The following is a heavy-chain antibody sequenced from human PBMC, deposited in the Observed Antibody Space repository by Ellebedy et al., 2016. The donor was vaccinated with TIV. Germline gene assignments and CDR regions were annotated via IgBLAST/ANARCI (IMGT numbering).Heavy chain of an antibody. CDR1: GFTFSSYW. CDR2: ITSDGSGT. Sequence: PGGSLRLSCAASGFTFSSYWMHWVRQAPGKGLVWVSRITSDGSGTSYAGSVQGRFTISRDNAKHTLYLQMNSLRAEDTAVYYCATLGSSSTFDYWGQGTLVTVSS. D-gene: IGHD6-6*01. J-gene: IGHJ4*02. V-gene: IGHV3-74*01. CDR3: ATLGSSSTFDY.